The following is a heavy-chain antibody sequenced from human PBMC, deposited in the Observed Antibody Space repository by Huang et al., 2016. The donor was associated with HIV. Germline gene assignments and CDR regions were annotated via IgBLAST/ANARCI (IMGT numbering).Heavy chain of an antibody. V-gene: IGHV3-30*18. CDR2: KSYDGSEK. D-gene: IGHD3-10*01. CDR1: GLTFGTYG. Sequence: QVQLVESGGGVVQPGRSLRLSCEASGLTFGTYGMHWVRQVPGKGLEGVAVKSYDGSEKYYANSVKGRFTSSRDNSNNTWYLQMNSLRADDTAVYYCVKDQGHTFMVRYHFDFWGQGTLVTVSS. CDR3: VKDQGHTFMVRYHFDF. J-gene: IGHJ4*02.